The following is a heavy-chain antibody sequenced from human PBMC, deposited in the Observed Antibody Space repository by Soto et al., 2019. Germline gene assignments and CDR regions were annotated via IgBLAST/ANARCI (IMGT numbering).Heavy chain of an antibody. CDR1: GAALNSGNYY. CDR2: IYVTGAV. J-gene: IGHJ5*02. CDR3: ARLRIATNNYKWFDP. Sequence: SETLSLTCSVSGAALNSGNYYWSWIRQVPGKGLEWIGHIYVTGAVDYNPSLRDRITISQDTSERQFSPNLRLVTAADTAVYYCARLRIATNNYKWFDPWGQGTLVTVSS. D-gene: IGHD2-21*01. V-gene: IGHV4-31*03.